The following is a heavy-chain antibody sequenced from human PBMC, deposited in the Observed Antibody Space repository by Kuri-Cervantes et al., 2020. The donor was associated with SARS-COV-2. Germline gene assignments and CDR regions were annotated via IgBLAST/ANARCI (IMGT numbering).Heavy chain of an antibody. CDR2: INAGNGNT. D-gene: IGHD3-9*01. Sequence: ASVKVSCKASGYTFTSYAMHWVRQAPGQRLEWMGWINAGNGNTKYPQKLQGRVTITRDTSASTAYMELSSLRSEDTAVYYCARDYDILTGYYPNWFDPWGQGTLVTVSS. V-gene: IGHV1-3*01. CDR3: ARDYDILTGYYPNWFDP. CDR1: GYTFTSYA. J-gene: IGHJ5*02.